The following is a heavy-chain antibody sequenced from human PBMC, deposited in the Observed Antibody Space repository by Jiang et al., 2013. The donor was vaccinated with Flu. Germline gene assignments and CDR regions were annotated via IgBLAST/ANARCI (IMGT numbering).Heavy chain of an antibody. D-gene: IGHD2-15*01. V-gene: IGHV1-3*01. Sequence: GAEVKKPGASVKVSCKASGYTFTSYAMHWVRQAPGQRLEWMGWINAGNGNTKYSQKFQGRVTITRDTSASTAYMELSSLRSEDTAVYYCARDGGRYCSGGSCYSGWFDPWGRGNPGRPSPQ. CDR2: INAGNGNT. CDR3: ARDGGRYCSGGSCYSGWFDP. J-gene: IGHJ5*02. CDR1: GYTFTSYA.